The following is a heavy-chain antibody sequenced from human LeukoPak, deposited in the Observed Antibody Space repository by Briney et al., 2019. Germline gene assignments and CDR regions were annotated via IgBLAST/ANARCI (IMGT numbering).Heavy chain of an antibody. Sequence: ASVKVSCKASGYTFTGYYIHWVRQAPGQGLEWMGRINPNNGGTNYAQEFQGRVTMTRDTSINTAYVELSRLTYDDTAVYYCARTTVTVTATGEFDYWGQGILVTVSS. V-gene: IGHV1-2*06. J-gene: IGHJ4*02. CDR2: INPNNGGT. D-gene: IGHD2-21*02. CDR3: ARTTVTVTATGEFDY. CDR1: GYTFTGYY.